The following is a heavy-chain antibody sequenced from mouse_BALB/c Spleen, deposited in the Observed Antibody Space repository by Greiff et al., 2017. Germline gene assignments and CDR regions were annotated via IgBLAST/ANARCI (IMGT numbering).Heavy chain of an antibody. J-gene: IGHJ1*01. D-gene: IGHD2-3*01. CDR2: IRYSGST. V-gene: IGHV3-2*02. CDR1: GYSFTSDYA. CDR3: AKDDGYYWDFEV. Sequence: EVQLQQSGPGLVKPSQSLSLTCTVTGYSFTSDYAWNWIRQFPGNKLGWMGYIRYSGSTRYNPYLKSRISITRDTSKNQFFLQFNSVTTEDTATYYCAKDDGYYWDFEVWGAGTTVTVSS.